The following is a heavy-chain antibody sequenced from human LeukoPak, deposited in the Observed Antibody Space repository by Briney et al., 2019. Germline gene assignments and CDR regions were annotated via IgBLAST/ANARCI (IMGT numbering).Heavy chain of an antibody. J-gene: IGHJ4*02. CDR1: GGSFSGYY. CDR2: INHSGST. D-gene: IGHD6-13*01. V-gene: IGHV4-34*01. Sequence: SETLSLTCAVYGGSFSGYYWSWIRQPPGKGLEWIGEINHSGSTNYNPSLKSRVTISVDTSKNQFSLKLSSVTAADTAVYYCARVTGYMTEDYFDYWGQGTLITVSS. CDR3: ARVTGYMTEDYFDY.